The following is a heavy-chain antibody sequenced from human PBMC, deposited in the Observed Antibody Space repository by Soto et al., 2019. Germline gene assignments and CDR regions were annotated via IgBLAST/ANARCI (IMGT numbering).Heavy chain of an antibody. CDR2: IDWDDDK. J-gene: IGHJ5*02. V-gene: IGHV2-70*04. CDR3: AKPGTDGSWFDA. D-gene: IGHD1-1*01. CDR1: GFSLSTSGMR. Sequence: GFGPTLVNPTQTRTLPCTFSGFSLSTSGMRVSWIRQPPGKALEWLARIDWDDDKFYTTSLRTRLTISKDTSKNQVVLRMTNMEPVDTATYYCAKPGTDGSWFDACAQGTLVTVYS.